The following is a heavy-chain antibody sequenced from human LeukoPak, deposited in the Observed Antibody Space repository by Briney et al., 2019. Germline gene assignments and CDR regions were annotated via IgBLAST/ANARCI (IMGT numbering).Heavy chain of an antibody. D-gene: IGHD3-10*01. V-gene: IGHV4-34*01. CDR3: ARGSKMVRGARHYNYFDP. J-gene: IGHJ5*02. Sequence: PSETLSLTCAVYGGSFSDYYWTWIRQPPRKGLEWIAEINYSGSTNYNPSLNNRVRSRVTISVDTSKNQFSLNLNSVTAADTAVYYCARGSKMVRGARHYNYFDPWGQGTLVTVSS. CDR2: INYSGST. CDR1: GGSFSDYY.